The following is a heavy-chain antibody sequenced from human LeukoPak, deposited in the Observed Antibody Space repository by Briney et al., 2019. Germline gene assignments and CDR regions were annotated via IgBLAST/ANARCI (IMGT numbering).Heavy chain of an antibody. CDR1: SDSISSSSYY. CDR3: ARLYYYGSGSYLSGFDI. CDR2: VHHSGST. Sequence: SETLSLTCTVSSDSISSSSYYWGWIRQPPGKGLEWIGSVHHSGSTYYTPSLKSRVTISVDTSKNQFSLKLSSVTAADTAVYQCARLYYYGSGSYLSGFDIWGQGTMVTVSS. J-gene: IGHJ3*02. D-gene: IGHD3-10*01. V-gene: IGHV4-39*01.